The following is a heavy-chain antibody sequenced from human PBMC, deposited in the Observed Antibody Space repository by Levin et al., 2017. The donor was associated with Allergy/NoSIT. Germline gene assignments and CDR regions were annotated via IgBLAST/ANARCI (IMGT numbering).Heavy chain of an antibody. V-gene: IGHV1-69*13. D-gene: IGHD6-13*01. J-gene: IGHJ4*02. CDR1: GGTFSSYA. CDR3: ARERIAAAGTFDY. CDR2: IIPIFGTA. Sequence: SVKVSCKASGGTFSSYAISWVRKAPGQGLEWMGGIIPIFGTANYAQKFQGRVTITADESTSTAYMELSSLRSEDTAVYYCARERIAAAGTFDYWGQGTLVTVSS.